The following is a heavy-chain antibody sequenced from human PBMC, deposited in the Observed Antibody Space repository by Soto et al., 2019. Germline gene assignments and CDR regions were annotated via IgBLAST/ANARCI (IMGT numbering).Heavy chain of an antibody. CDR1: GYTLTELS. CDR2: FDPEDGEA. Sequence: QVQLVQSGAEVKKPGASVKVSCKVSGYTLTELSIHWVGQAPGKGLEWMGGFDPEDGEAIYAQKFQGRVTMTEDTSTDTAYMELSSLRSEVTAVYYCATGNMITFGGVIDSQPFDYWGQGTLVTVSS. J-gene: IGHJ4*02. D-gene: IGHD3-16*02. CDR3: ATGNMITFGGVIDSQPFDY. V-gene: IGHV1-24*01.